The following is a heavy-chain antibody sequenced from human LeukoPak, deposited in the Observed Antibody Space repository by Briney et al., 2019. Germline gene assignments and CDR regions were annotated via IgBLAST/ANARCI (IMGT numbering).Heavy chain of an antibody. D-gene: IGHD3-10*01. CDR3: ARAGQEWFGELGFDQ. J-gene: IGHJ4*02. CDR1: GFSFSRYW. Sequence: GGSLRLSCAASGFSFSRYWMSWVRQAPGKGLEWVANIKQDGSEKNYVESVKGRFTISRANAKTSLYLQTNSLRAEDTAVYYCARAGQEWFGELGFDQWGQGTLVIVSS. V-gene: IGHV3-7*02. CDR2: IKQDGSEK.